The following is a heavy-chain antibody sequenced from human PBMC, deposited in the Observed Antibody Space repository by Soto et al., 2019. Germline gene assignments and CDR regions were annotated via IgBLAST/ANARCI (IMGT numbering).Heavy chain of an antibody. CDR1: GESISSSSYY. Sequence: KTSETLSLTCIASGESISSSSYYWGWIRQPPGKGWEWIGSIYYSGRTYYNPSFKSRVTISIDTSKNQFSLKLSSVTATDTAVYYCARQRTTVVTQAYFDHWGQGALVTVSS. CDR2: IYYSGRT. CDR3: ARQRTTVVTQAYFDH. J-gene: IGHJ4*02. D-gene: IGHD2-21*02. V-gene: IGHV4-39*01.